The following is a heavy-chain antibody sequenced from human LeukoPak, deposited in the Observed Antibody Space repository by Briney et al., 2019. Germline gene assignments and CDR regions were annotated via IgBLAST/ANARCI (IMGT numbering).Heavy chain of an antibody. CDR2: MNPNSGNT. V-gene: IGHV1-8*02. Sequence: ASVKVSCKASGGTFSSYAINWVRQATGQGLEWMGWMNPNSGNTGYAQKFQGRVTMTRNTSISTAYMELSSLRSEDTAVYYCARGGLTPNYYYYGMDVWGQGTTVTVSS. J-gene: IGHJ6*02. CDR1: GGTFSSYA. CDR3: ARGGLTPNYYYYGMDV. D-gene: IGHD4-23*01.